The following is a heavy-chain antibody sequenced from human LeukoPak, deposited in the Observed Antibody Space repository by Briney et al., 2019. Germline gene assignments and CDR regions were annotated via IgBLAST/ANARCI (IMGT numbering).Heavy chain of an antibody. D-gene: IGHD6-13*01. J-gene: IGHJ4*02. Sequence: SETLSLTCAVYGGSFSGYYWTWIRQTPEKGLEWIGEMNPSGSTNYNPSLKSRVTISVDTSKNQFSLELSSVTAADTAVYYCASAGYSSSWSRRYYFDYWGQGTLVTVSS. CDR2: MNPSGST. CDR3: ASAGYSSSWSRRYYFDY. CDR1: GGSFSGYY. V-gene: IGHV4-34*01.